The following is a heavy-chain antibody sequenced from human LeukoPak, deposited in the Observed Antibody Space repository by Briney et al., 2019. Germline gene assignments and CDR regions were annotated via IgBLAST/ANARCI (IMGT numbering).Heavy chain of an antibody. J-gene: IGHJ5*02. CDR1: GYTFTSYF. Sequence: GASVKVSCKASGYTFTSYFLHWVRQAPGQGLEWMGIINPSGGSTSYARKFQGRVTMTRDMSTSTVYMELSSLRSEDTAVYYCARTLTLPNWFDPWGQGTLVTVSS. CDR2: INPSGGST. D-gene: IGHD2-21*02. CDR3: ARTLTLPNWFDP. V-gene: IGHV1-46*01.